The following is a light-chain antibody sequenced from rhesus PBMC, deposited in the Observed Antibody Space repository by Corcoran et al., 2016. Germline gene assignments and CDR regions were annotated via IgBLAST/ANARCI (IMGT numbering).Light chain of an antibody. V-gene: IGKV1-33*02. Sequence: DIQMSQSPSSLSASVGDKVTITCRASQDISNALAWYQQKPGKDPNLLIYAASSLQSGVPSRFSGSRTGADFTLPLSSLQPEDFATYYCQQGDSIPRTFGQGTKVDIK. CDR3: QQGDSIPRT. J-gene: IGKJ1*01. CDR1: QDISNA. CDR2: AAS.